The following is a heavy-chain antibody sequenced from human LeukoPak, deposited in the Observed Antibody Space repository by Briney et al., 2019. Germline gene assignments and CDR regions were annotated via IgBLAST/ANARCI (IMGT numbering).Heavy chain of an antibody. V-gene: IGHV3-66*01. D-gene: IGHD5-24*01. Sequence: GGSLRLSCAASGFTVSRYYMSWVRQAPGKGLEWVSVFYIDGNTYYADSVRGRFTISRDNSKNTVYLQMNSLRAEDTALYYCARGEGYNFFDSWGQGTLVTVSS. CDR1: GFTVSRYY. CDR2: FYIDGNT. CDR3: ARGEGYNFFDS. J-gene: IGHJ4*02.